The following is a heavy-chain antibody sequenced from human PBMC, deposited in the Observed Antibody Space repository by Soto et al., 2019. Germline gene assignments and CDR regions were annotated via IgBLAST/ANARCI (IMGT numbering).Heavy chain of an antibody. CDR3: AKVPYDFWSGYYPTLYFDY. D-gene: IGHD3-3*01. CDR2: ISGSGGST. V-gene: IGHV3-23*01. CDR1: GFTFSSYV. J-gene: IGHJ4*02. Sequence: EVQLLESGGGLVQPGGSLRLSCAASGFTFSSYVMSWVRQAPGKGLEWVSGISGSGGSTYYADSVKGRFTISRDNSKHTLYLQMNSLRAADTAVYYCAKVPYDFWSGYYPTLYFDYWGQGNLVTVSS.